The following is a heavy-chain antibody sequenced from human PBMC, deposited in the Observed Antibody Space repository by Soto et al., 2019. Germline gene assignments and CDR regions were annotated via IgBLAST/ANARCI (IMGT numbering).Heavy chain of an antibody. V-gene: IGHV4-31*03. CDR1: GGSINSGGYY. CDR2: MYSSGST. J-gene: IGHJ4*02. D-gene: IGHD6-13*01. Sequence: QVQLRESGPGLVKPSQTLSLTCTVSGGSINSGGYYWNWIRQHPGKGLEWIGYMYSSGSTYYNPFLRSRVIISADTSENQFSLKLSSVTAADTAVYFCARGDRQSGYSSNWVFDYWGQGTLVNVSS. CDR3: ARGDRQSGYSSNWVFDY.